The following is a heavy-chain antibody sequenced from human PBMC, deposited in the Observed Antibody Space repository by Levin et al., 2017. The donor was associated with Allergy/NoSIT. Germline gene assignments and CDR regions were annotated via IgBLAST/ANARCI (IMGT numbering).Heavy chain of an antibody. V-gene: IGHV3-11*01. CDR2: ISNSGNTL. J-gene: IGHJ3*02. Sequence: GESLKISCEASGFILSDYYMSWIHQVPGKGLEWVSYISNSGNTLTYADPVKGRFTISRDSAKNSLFLEANGLTGEDTAVYYCARENPSMGGVFDIWGQGTVVTVSS. D-gene: IGHD3-16*01. CDR1: GFILSDYY. CDR3: ARENPSMGGVFDI.